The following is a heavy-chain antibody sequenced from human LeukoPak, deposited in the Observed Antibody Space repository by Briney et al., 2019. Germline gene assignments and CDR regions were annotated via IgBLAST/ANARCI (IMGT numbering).Heavy chain of an antibody. D-gene: IGHD1-1*01. CDR2: INPNSGDT. CDR3: ARADWSMLDY. V-gene: IGHV1-2*02. Sequence: ASVKVSCKASGYTFTDYYIHWVRQAPGQGLEWMGWINPNSGDTNFAQKFQGRVIMTRDTSISTVYMELSRLKSDDTAVYYCARADWSMLDYWGQGTLVTVSS. J-gene: IGHJ4*02. CDR1: GYTFTDYY.